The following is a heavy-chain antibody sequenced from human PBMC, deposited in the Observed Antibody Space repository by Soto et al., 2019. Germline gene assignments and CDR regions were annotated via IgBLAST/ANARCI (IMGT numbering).Heavy chain of an antibody. D-gene: IGHD4-4*01. J-gene: IGHJ6*02. CDR1: GGSISSYY. V-gene: IGHV4-59*06. CDR2: IYYSGST. Sequence: SETLSLTCTVSGGSISSYYWSWIRQHPGKGLEWIGYIYYSGSTYYNPSLKSRVTISVDTSKNQFSLKLSSVTAADTAVYYCANGNMTTAFWRESPYYYGMDVWGQGTTVTVSS. CDR3: ANGNMTTAFWRESPYYYGMDV.